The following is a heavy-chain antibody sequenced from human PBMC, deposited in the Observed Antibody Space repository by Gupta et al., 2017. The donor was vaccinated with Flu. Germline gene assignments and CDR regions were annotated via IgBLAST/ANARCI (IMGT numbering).Heavy chain of an antibody. CDR1: GTIFGKEL. V-gene: IGHV3-7*01. CDR2: IYPDGTVA. Sequence: RLSCATSGTIFGKELMNWVRQAPGKGLEWVARIYPDGTVAHYADSVKGRFTISRDNAKSSLDLQMNSLRVEDTAVYYCFGAGGSSAWGKGSLVSVSS. D-gene: IGHD6-6*01. CDR3: FGAGGSSA. J-gene: IGHJ4*02.